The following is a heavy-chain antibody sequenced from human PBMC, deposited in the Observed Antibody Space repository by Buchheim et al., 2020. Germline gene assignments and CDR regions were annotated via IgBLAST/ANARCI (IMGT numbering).Heavy chain of an antibody. CDR3: ARVDCSSTSCYSRWFDP. CDR2: IYYSGST. CDR1: GGSISSYY. Sequence: QVQLQESGPGLVKPSETLSLTCTVSGGSISSYYWSWIRQPPGKGLEWIGYIYYSGSTNYNPSLKSRVTISVDTSKNQFSLKLSSVTAADTAVYYCARVDCSSTSCYSRWFDPWGQGTL. V-gene: IGHV4-59*01. J-gene: IGHJ5*02. D-gene: IGHD2-2*02.